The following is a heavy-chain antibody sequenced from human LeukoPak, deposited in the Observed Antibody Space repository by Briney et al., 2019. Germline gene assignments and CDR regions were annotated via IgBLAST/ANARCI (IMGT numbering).Heavy chain of an antibody. CDR3: ARGNVVVPAAMGYYYYYGMDV. Sequence: SETLSLTCTVSGGSISSYYWSWLRQPPGKGLELIGYIYYSGSTNHNPSLKSRATISVDTSKNQFSLKLSSVTAANTAVYYCARGNVVVPAAMGYYYYYGMDVWGQGTTVTVSS. D-gene: IGHD2-2*01. CDR1: GGSISSYY. CDR2: IYYSGST. V-gene: IGHV4-59*12. J-gene: IGHJ6*02.